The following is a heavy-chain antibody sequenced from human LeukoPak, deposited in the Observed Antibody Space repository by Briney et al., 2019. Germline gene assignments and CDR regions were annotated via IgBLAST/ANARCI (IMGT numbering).Heavy chain of an antibody. CDR3: AKRSWGDLAYFDY. V-gene: IGHV3-30*18. D-gene: IGHD6-13*01. J-gene: IGHJ4*02. CDR1: GFTFSNYD. Sequence: GGSLRLSCAASGFTFSNYDMVWVRQAPGKGLEWVAITSYDESRKFYADSVKGRFTISRDNAKNTLYLQMDSLRAEDTAVYYCAKRSWGDLAYFDYWGQGTLVTVSS. CDR2: TSYDESRK.